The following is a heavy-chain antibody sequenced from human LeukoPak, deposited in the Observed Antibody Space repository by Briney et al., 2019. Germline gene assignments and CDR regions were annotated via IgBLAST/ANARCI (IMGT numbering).Heavy chain of an antibody. J-gene: IGHJ4*02. CDR1: GGSISSFY. D-gene: IGHD6-19*01. CDR3: ARIDRAVAGTIDY. CDR2: IYYSGST. V-gene: IGHV4-59*08. Sequence: SETLSLTCTVSGGSISSFYWSWIRQPPGKGLEWIGYIYYSGSTNYNPSLKSRVTMSVDTSKNQFSLKLSSVTAADTAVYYCARIDRAVAGTIDYWGQGTLVTVSS.